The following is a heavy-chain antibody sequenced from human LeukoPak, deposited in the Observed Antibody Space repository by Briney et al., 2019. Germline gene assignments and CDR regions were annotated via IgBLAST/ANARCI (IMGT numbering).Heavy chain of an antibody. D-gene: IGHD2-8*02. J-gene: IGHJ5*02. Sequence: PSETLSLTCTDSGDSIRSYYWSWIRQPPGKGLEWIGYIYTSGTTNYNPSLKSRVTISVDTSKNQLSLKLSSVTAADTAVYYCARGSDYWYRFDPWGQGTLVTVSS. CDR1: GDSIRSYY. CDR2: IYTSGTT. V-gene: IGHV4-4*09. CDR3: ARGSDYWYRFDP.